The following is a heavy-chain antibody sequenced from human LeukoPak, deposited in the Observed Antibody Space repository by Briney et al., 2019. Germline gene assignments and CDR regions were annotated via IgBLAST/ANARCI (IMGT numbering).Heavy chain of an antibody. CDR1: GYTFTGYY. V-gene: IGHV1-2*02. CDR3: ARDFGCDSSGYPDY. Sequence: ASVKVSCKASGYTFTGYYMHWVRQAPGQVLEWMGWINPNSGGTNYAQKFQGRVTMTRDTSISTAYMELSRLRSDDTAVYYCARDFGCDSSGYPDYWGQGTLVAVSS. J-gene: IGHJ4*02. D-gene: IGHD3-22*01. CDR2: INPNSGGT.